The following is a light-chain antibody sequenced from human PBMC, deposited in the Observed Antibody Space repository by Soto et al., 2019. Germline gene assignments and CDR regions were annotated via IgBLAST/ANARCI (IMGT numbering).Light chain of an antibody. CDR3: QQYRSSPLIT. Sequence: EIGLTQSPGTLSLSPGESATLSCRASQSFNNYLAWYQQKPGQSPRLLIYDASIRATGVPDRFSGSGAGTDFGLTISRLEPEDFAVYYCQQYRSSPLITFGQGTRLEIK. J-gene: IGKJ5*01. CDR2: DAS. CDR1: QSFNNY. V-gene: IGKV3-20*01.